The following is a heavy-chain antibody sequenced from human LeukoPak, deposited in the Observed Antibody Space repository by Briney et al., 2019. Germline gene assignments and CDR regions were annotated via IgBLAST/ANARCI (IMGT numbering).Heavy chain of an antibody. Sequence: GGSLRLSCAASGFTFKTHAMSWVRQAPGKGLEWVSRIDDSGVIRSYADSVKGRFTISRDNSKMTLTLQMNSLRAEDTAVYYCAKAPTITRDRYDYWGQGTLVTVSS. CDR3: AKAPTITRDRYDY. J-gene: IGHJ4*02. D-gene: IGHD5-24*01. CDR1: GFTFKTHA. CDR2: IDDSGVIR. V-gene: IGHV3-23*01.